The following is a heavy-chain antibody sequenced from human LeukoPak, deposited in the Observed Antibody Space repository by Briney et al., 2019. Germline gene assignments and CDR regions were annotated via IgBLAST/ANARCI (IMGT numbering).Heavy chain of an antibody. D-gene: IGHD6-6*01. CDR2: IYYSGGT. J-gene: IGHJ4*02. CDR1: GGAISSYY. V-gene: IGHV4-59*01. Sequence: PSETLSLTCTVSGGAISSYYWSWIRQPPGKGLEWIGYIYYSGGTNYNPPLNSRVTISIDTSKNQFSLSLSSVTAADTAVYFYARGSATGRPNFDYWGQGTLVTVSS. CDR3: ARGSATGRPNFDY.